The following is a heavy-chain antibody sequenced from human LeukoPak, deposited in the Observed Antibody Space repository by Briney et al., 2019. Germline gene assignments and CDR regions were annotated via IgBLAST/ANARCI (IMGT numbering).Heavy chain of an antibody. J-gene: IGHJ4*02. V-gene: IGHV3-53*01. D-gene: IGHD3-22*01. CDR3: ASSGAYSDFDF. Sequence: GGSLRLSCAASGFTANNNYMSWVRQAPGKSLQWVSLIYSGGSTYYEDSVKGRFTISRDSSKNMVFLQMNSLRAEDTAVYYCASSGAYSDFDFWGQGTLVTVSS. CDR2: IYSGGST. CDR1: GFTANNNY.